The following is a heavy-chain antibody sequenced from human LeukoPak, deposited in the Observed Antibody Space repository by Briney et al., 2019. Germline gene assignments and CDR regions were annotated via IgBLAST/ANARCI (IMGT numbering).Heavy chain of an antibody. Sequence: PSETLSLTCTVSADSITNNFYFWGWIRQPPGTGLECIGTIYYSGTAYYNPSLKSPVTISLDTSKNQFSLKLTSVTAADTAVYYCARHKVAVPQGFDYWGQGTLVTVSS. D-gene: IGHD6-19*01. V-gene: IGHV4-39*01. J-gene: IGHJ4*02. CDR3: ARHKVAVPQGFDY. CDR1: ADSITNNFYF. CDR2: IYYSGTA.